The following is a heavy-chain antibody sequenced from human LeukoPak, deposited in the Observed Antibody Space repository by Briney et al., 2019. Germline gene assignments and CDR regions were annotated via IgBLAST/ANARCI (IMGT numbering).Heavy chain of an antibody. CDR1: GFTFSSYA. V-gene: IGHV3-23*01. Sequence: TGGSLRLSCAASGFTFSSYAMSWVRQAPGKGLEWVSAISGSGGSTYYADSVKGRFTISRDNSKNTLYLQMNSLRAEDTAVYYCARDSTYEEDWFDPWGQGTLVTVSS. J-gene: IGHJ5*02. D-gene: IGHD5-12*01. CDR3: ARDSTYEEDWFDP. CDR2: ISGSGGST.